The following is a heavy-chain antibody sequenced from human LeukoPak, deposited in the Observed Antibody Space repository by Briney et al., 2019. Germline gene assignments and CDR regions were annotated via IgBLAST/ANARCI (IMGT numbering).Heavy chain of an antibody. D-gene: IGHD5-24*01. CDR2: IIPIFGSA. CDR1: GGTFSSFG. Sequence: SVKVSCRASGGTFSSFGISWVRQAPGQGLEWMRGIIPIFGSANYAPKFQGRVTITADASTTTAYMELSRLRPEDTAVYYCARSSGEMATIDYYYYMYVWGIGTTVTVSS. CDR3: ARSSGEMATIDYYYYMYV. V-gene: IGHV1-69*13. J-gene: IGHJ6*03.